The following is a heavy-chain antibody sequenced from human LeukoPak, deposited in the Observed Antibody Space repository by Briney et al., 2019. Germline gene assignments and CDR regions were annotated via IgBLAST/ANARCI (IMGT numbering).Heavy chain of an antibody. CDR1: GFTFSSYS. D-gene: IGHD2-15*01. V-gene: IGHV3-21*01. CDR2: ISSGSNYI. Sequence: GGSLRLSCAASGFTFSSYSMYWVRQAPGKGLEWVSFISSGSNYIYYTDSVKGRFTISRDNAKNSLYLQMNSLRVEDTAIYYCARVGCSGGTCYDYWGKGTLVTVSS. J-gene: IGHJ4*02. CDR3: ARVGCSGGTCYDY.